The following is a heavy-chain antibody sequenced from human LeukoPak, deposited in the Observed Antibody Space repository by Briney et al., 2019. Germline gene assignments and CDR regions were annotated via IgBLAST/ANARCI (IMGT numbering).Heavy chain of an antibody. Sequence: GGSLRLSCAASGFTFSSYGMHWVRQAPGKGLEWVAVISYDGSNKYYADSVKGRFTISRDNSKNTLYLQMNSLRAEDTAVYYCAKEWDYDILTGPLAAFDLWGQGTMGTVSS. CDR2: ISYDGSNK. CDR1: GFTFSSYG. CDR3: AKEWDYDILTGPLAAFDL. V-gene: IGHV3-30*18. J-gene: IGHJ3*01. D-gene: IGHD3-9*01.